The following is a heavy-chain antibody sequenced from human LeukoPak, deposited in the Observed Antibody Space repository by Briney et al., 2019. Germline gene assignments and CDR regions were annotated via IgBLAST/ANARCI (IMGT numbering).Heavy chain of an antibody. Sequence: GGSLRLSCAASGFTFSSYSMNWVRQAPGKGLEWVAFIRYDGSNKYYADSVKGRFTISRDNSKNTLYLQMNSLRAEDTAVYYCAKDSVLRYFDWLSHPPSALDYWGQGTLVTVSS. CDR1: GFTFSSYS. D-gene: IGHD3-9*01. V-gene: IGHV3-30*02. CDR2: IRYDGSNK. CDR3: AKDSVLRYFDWLSHPPSALDY. J-gene: IGHJ4*02.